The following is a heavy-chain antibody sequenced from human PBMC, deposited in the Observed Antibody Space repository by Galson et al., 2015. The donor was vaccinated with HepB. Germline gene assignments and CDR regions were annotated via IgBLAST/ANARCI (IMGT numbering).Heavy chain of an antibody. CDR3: ARDIGYCSSTSCYDTAYYFDY. J-gene: IGHJ4*02. D-gene: IGHD2-2*01. CDR1: GFTFSTYA. Sequence: SLRLSCAASGFTFSTYALRWVRQAPGKGLEWVAVMSYDGSNKYYADSVKGRFTTSRDNSKNTLYLQMNSLRAEDTAVYYCARDIGYCSSTSCYDTAYYFDYWGQGTLVTVSS. V-gene: IGHV3-30*04. CDR2: MSYDGSNK.